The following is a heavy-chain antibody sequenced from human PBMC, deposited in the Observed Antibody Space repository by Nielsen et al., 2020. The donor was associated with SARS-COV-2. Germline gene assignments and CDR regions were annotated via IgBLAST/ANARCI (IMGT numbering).Heavy chain of an antibody. CDR2: ICDSGRS. CDR3: ARDSVTGYYKGVDY. V-gene: IGHV4-39*07. J-gene: IGHJ4*02. Sequence: SETLSLTCTVSGGSISSSSYYCVWIRQPPGKGLQWIGKICDSGRSYYNPSLKSRVTISVDTSKNQFSLKLSSVTAADTAVYYCARDSVTGYYKGVDYWGQGTLVTVSS. D-gene: IGHD3-9*01. CDR1: GGSISSSSYY.